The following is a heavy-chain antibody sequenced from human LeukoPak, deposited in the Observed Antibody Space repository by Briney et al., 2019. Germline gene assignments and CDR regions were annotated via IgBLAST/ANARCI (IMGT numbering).Heavy chain of an antibody. CDR3: ARGDGYNPRSYAFDI. J-gene: IGHJ3*02. Sequence: SETLSLTCAVYGGSFSGYYWSWIRQPPGKGLEWIGEINHSGSTNYNPSLKSRVTISVDTSKNQFSLKLSSVTAADTAVYYCARGDGYNPRSYAFDIWGQGTMVTVSS. V-gene: IGHV4-34*01. CDR2: INHSGST. D-gene: IGHD5-24*01. CDR1: GGSFSGYY.